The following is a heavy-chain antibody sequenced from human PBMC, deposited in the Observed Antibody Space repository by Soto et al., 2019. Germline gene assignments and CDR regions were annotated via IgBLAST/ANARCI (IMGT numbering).Heavy chain of an antibody. D-gene: IGHD1-1*01. Sequence: AASVKVSCKASGYSFSTYAMHWARQAPGQSLEWMGWINGGTGQTKFSQRFQDRITITRDTSASTAYMELSSLRSEDTAVYYCARGKGMEENYYYYGLDIWGQGATVTVSS. CDR3: ARGKGMEENYYYYGLDI. J-gene: IGHJ6*02. CDR1: GYSFSTYA. CDR2: INGGTGQT. V-gene: IGHV1-3*01.